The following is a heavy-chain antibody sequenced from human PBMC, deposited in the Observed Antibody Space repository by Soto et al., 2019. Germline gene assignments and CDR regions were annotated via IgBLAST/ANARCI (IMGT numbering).Heavy chain of an antibody. CDR2: IYYSGST. Sequence: SETLSLTCTVSGGSISSSSYYWGWIRQPPGKGLEWIGSIYYSGSTYYNPSLKSRVTISVDTSKNQFSLKLSSVTAADTAVYYCARSSGQYSGYDPTYYYYYYYMDVWGKGTTVTVSS. J-gene: IGHJ6*03. CDR1: GGSISSSSYY. CDR3: ARSSGQYSGYDPTYYYYYYYMDV. D-gene: IGHD5-12*01. V-gene: IGHV4-39*01.